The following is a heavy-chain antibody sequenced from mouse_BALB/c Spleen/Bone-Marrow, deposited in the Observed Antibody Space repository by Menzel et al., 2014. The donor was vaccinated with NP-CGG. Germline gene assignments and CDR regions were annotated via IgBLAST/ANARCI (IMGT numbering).Heavy chain of an antibody. Sequence: EVHLVESGPELVKPGASVKISCKASGYTFTDYNMHWAKQSHGRSLEWIGYIYPYNGGIGYNQKFKSKATLTVDNSSSTAYMELRSLTSEDSAVYYCARGWLLSWFAYWGQGTLVTVSA. CDR2: IYPYNGGI. CDR3: ARGWLLSWFAY. D-gene: IGHD2-3*01. V-gene: IGHV1S29*02. CDR1: GYTFTDYN. J-gene: IGHJ3*01.